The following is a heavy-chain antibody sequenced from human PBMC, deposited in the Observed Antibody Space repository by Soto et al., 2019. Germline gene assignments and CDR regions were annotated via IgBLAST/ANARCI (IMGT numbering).Heavy chain of an antibody. D-gene: IGHD5-12*01. Sequence: GGSLRLSCAASGLTFSNYWMSWVRQVPGKGLEWVANIKQDGTKQYYVDSVKGRFIISRDNAKKSLFLQMNGLRAEDTAVYYCARDGGYSGFDFFDYWGQGTLVTFYS. CDR1: GLTFSNYW. J-gene: IGHJ4*02. CDR2: IKQDGTKQ. CDR3: ARDGGYSGFDFFDY. V-gene: IGHV3-7*01.